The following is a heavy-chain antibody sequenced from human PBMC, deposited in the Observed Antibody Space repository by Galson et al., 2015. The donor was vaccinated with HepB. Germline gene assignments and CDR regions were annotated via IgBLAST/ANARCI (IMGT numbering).Heavy chain of an antibody. CDR3: ASWGPGFWSGYYEEYGMDV. CDR1: GYSFTSYW. V-gene: IGHV5-10-1*01. CDR2: IDPSDSYT. Sequence: QSGAEVKKPGESLRISCKGSGYSFTSYWISWVRQMPGKGLEWMGRIDPSDSYTNYSPSFQGHVTISADKSISTAYLQWSSLKASDTAMYYGASWGPGFWSGYYEEYGMDVWGQGTTVTVSS. D-gene: IGHD3-3*01. J-gene: IGHJ6*02.